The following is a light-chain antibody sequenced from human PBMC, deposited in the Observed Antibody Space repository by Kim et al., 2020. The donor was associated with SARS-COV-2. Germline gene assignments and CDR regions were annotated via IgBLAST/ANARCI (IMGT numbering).Light chain of an antibody. V-gene: IGLV1-40*01. Sequence: QPVLTQPPSVSGAPGQRITISCTGSSSNIGAGYDVHWYQQLPGTAPKLLIYGARNRPSGVPDRFSGSKSGTSASLAITGLQAEDEADYYCQSYDSSLNGWVFGGGTKLTVL. CDR2: GAR. CDR1: SSNIGAGYD. J-gene: IGLJ3*02. CDR3: QSYDSSLNGWV.